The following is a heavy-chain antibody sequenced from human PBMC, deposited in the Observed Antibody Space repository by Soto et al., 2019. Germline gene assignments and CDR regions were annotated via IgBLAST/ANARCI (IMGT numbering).Heavy chain of an antibody. CDR3: TRTTGIAVAGTKISPHWYFDL. V-gene: IGHV3-73*01. CDR1: GFTFSGSA. CDR2: IRSKANSYAT. D-gene: IGHD6-19*01. Sequence: GGSLRLSCAASGFTFSGSAMHWVRQASGKGLEWVGRIRSKANSYATAYAASVKGRFTISRDDSKNTAYLQMNSLKTEDTAVYYCTRTTGIAVAGTKISPHWYFDLWGRGTLVTVSS. J-gene: IGHJ2*01.